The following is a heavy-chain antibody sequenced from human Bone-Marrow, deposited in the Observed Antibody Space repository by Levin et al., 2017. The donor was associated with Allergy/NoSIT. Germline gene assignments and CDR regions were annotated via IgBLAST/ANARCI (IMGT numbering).Heavy chain of an antibody. J-gene: IGHJ4*02. CDR1: GFTFDDCV. CDR2: IIWNSNSI. D-gene: IGHD6-13*01. Sequence: SLKISCAASGFTFDDCVMHWVRQVPGKGLEWVSTIIWNSNSIDYADSVKGRFTISRDNAKNSLYLQMNSLRVEDTALYYCVKGTSSLYSYFDSWGQGTRVTVSS. CDR3: VKGTSSLYSYFDS. V-gene: IGHV3-9*01.